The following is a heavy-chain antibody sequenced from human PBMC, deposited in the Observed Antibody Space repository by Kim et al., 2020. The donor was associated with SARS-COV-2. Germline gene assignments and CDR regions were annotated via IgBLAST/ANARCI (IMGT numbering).Heavy chain of an antibody. CDR2: IIGSGDA. J-gene: IGHJ4*01. D-gene: IGHD1-26*01. V-gene: IGHV4-39*02. CDR1: GASIGDFDYY. Sequence: SETLSLTCTVSGASIGDFDYYWDCVRLSSGMGLEWIGSIIGSGDAYYSPSLKSRVTLYVDKSARHLSLRSVSATETAAGVYFCARRRWPSCSVGDYFDY. CDR3: ARRRWPSCSVGDYFDY.